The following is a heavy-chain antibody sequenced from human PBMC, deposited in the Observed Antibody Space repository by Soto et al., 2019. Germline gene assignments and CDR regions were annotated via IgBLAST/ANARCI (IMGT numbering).Heavy chain of an antibody. Sequence: SETLSLTCTVSGGSIRSYYWSWIRPAPGKGLEWIGYLYNSGSTVYNPSLKSRVTISVDTSKNQFSLKLNSVTAADTAVYYCARDLWGYCGTDCYPLDVWGQGTTVTVSS. V-gene: IGHV4-59*01. CDR3: ARDLWGYCGTDCYPLDV. J-gene: IGHJ6*02. CDR1: GGSIRSYY. D-gene: IGHD2-21*02. CDR2: LYNSGST.